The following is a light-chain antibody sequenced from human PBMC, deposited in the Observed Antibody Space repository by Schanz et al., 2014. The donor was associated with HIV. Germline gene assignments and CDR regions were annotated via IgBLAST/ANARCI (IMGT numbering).Light chain of an antibody. Sequence: AIRIPQSPPSLSASTGDRVTIACRASQGISNYLAWYQQKPGRAPKLLISAASTLQSGVPSRFSGSGSGTDFTLSISSLQSDDFATYYCLQYNDDVYTFGQGTKLEIK. CDR2: AAS. J-gene: IGKJ2*01. CDR3: LQYNDDVYT. CDR1: QGISNY. V-gene: IGKV1-8*01.